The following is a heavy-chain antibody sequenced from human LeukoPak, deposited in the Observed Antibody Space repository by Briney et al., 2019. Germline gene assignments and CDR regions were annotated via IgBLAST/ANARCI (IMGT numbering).Heavy chain of an antibody. D-gene: IGHD2-8*01. CDR2: IYYSGST. CDR3: ARLHRLVLMVYAIQNWFDP. CDR1: GGSISSSSYY. J-gene: IGHJ5*02. Sequence: MASETLSLTCTVSGGSISSSSYYWGWIRQPPGKGLEWIGSIYYSGSTYYNPSLKSRVTISVDTSKNQFSLKLSSVTAADTAVYYCARLHRLVLMVYAIQNWFDPWGQGTLVTVSS. V-gene: IGHV4-39*01.